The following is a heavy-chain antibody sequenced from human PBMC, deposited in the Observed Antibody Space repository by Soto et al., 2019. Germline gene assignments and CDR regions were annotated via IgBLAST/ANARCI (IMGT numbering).Heavy chain of an antibody. D-gene: IGHD2-2*01. V-gene: IGHV3-53*01. CDR1: GFTVSSNY. CDR3: ARDQANCSSTSCYGYDAFDI. J-gene: IGHJ3*02. CDR2: IYSGGST. Sequence: HPGGSLRLSCAASGFTVSSNYMSWVRQAPGKGLEWVSVIYSGGSTYYADSVKGRFTISRDNSKNTLYLQMNSLRAEDTAVYYCARDQANCSSTSCYGYDAFDIWGQGTMVTVS.